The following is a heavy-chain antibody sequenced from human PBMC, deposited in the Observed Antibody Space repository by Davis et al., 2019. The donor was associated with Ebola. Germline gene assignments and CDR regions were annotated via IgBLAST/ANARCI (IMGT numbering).Heavy chain of an antibody. J-gene: IGHJ4*02. D-gene: IGHD2-21*01. CDR2: IYYSGST. Sequence: MPSETLSLTCTVSGGSVSSGSYYWSWIRQPPGKGLEWIGYIYYSGSTYYNPSLKIRFTISVNTSKNQFSRKLSSVTAADRAVYYCARDRGGGWGGVGYYFDYWGQGTLVTVSS. V-gene: IGHV4-61*01. CDR3: ARDRGGGWGGVGYYFDY. CDR1: GGSVSSGSYY.